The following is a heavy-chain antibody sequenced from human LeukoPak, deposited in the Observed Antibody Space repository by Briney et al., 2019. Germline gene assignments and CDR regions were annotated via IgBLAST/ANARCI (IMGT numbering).Heavy chain of an antibody. D-gene: IGHD3-10*01. CDR3: ARGLSTMVRGVNKNDY. J-gene: IGHJ4*02. CDR1: GFTFSSYS. Sequence: GGSLRLSCAASGFTFSSYSMNWVRQAPGKGLEWVSSISSSSSYIYYADSVKGRFTIPRDNAKNSLYLQMNSLRAEDTAVYYCARGLSTMVRGVNKNDYWGQGTLVTVSS. V-gene: IGHV3-21*01. CDR2: ISSSSSYI.